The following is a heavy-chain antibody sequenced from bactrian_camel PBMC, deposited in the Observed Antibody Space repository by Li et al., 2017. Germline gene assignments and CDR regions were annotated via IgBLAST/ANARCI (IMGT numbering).Heavy chain of an antibody. CDR2: PDADGTTT. CDR1: GYTYRNNC. J-gene: IGHJ4*01. CDR3: AARWSRCSSDWRDWDD. V-gene: IGHV3S40*01. D-gene: IGHD1*01. Sequence: DVQLVESGGGSVHPGGSLRLPCAASGYTYRNNCIGWFRQAPGKEREGVALPDADGTTTKYADSVKGRFIISSDDAKNTVYLQMNSLKPEDTSVYYCAARWSRCSSDWRDWDDWGQGTQVTVS.